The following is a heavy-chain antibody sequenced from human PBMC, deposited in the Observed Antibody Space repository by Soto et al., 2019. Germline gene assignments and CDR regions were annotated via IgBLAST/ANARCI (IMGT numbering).Heavy chain of an antibody. Sequence: SETLSLTCTVSGGSISSYYWSWIRQPAGKGPEWIGRIFSSGSTNYNPSLKSRVTMSVDTSKKQFSLKLRSVTAADTAVYYCARDPLTRFDYWGQGTLVTVSS. D-gene: IGHD3-16*02. V-gene: IGHV4-4*07. CDR3: ARDPLTRFDY. J-gene: IGHJ4*02. CDR1: GGSISSYY. CDR2: IFSSGST.